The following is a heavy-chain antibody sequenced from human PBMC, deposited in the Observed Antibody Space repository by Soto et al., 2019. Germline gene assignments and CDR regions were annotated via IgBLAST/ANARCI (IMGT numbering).Heavy chain of an antibody. D-gene: IGHD3-22*01. CDR1: GGSISSYY. J-gene: IGHJ4*02. Sequence: QVQLQESGPGLVKPSETLSLTCTVSGGSISSYYWSWIRHPPGKGLEWIGYIYYSGSTNYNPSLKSRVTISVDTSKNQFSLKLSSVTAADTAVYYCARGWGYDSSGWGFDYWGQGTLVTVSS. CDR2: IYYSGST. V-gene: IGHV4-59*01. CDR3: ARGWGYDSSGWGFDY.